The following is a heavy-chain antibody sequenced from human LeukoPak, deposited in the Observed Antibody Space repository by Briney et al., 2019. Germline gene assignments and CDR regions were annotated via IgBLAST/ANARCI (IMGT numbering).Heavy chain of an antibody. D-gene: IGHD1-26*01. CDR3: ARTRGSGRFYYYGMDV. CDR2: ISSSSSYI. Sequence: GGSLRLSCAASGFTFSSYSMNWFRQAPGKGLNWFSSISSSSSYIYYADSVKGRFTISRDNAKNSLYLQMNSLRAEDTAVYYCARTRGSGRFYYYGMDVWGQGTTVTVSS. J-gene: IGHJ6*02. V-gene: IGHV3-21*01. CDR1: GFTFSSYS.